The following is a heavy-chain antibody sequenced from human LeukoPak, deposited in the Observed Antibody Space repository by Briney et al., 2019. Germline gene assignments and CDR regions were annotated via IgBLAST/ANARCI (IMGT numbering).Heavy chain of an antibody. J-gene: IGHJ5*02. CDR1: GGSFSNYY. D-gene: IGHD6-19*01. V-gene: IGHV4-34*01. CDR3: ATSLGAVAGLQGWFDP. Sequence: SETLSLTCAVYGGSFSNYYWSWIRQPPGKGLEWIGEINHSGSTNYNPSLKSRVTISVDTSKNQFSLKLSSVTAADTAVYYCATSLGAVAGLQGWFDPWGQGTLVTVSS. CDR2: INHSGST.